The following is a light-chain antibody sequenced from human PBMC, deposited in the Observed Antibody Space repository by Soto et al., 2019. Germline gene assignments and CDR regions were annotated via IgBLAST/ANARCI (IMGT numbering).Light chain of an antibody. J-gene: IGLJ3*02. Sequence: QSVLTQQPSASGTPGQRVTMSCSGSGSNIGPNYVYWFQQFPGTAPKLLIYNNDQRPSGVPDRFSGSKSGTSASLDISGLRSEDEADYYCAAWDDSLSGRVFGGGTKVTVL. CDR1: GSNIGPNY. CDR2: NND. CDR3: AAWDDSLSGRV. V-gene: IGLV1-47*02.